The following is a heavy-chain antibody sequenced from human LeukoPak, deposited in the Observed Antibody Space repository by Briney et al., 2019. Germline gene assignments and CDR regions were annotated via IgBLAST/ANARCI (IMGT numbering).Heavy chain of an antibody. J-gene: IGHJ3*02. D-gene: IGHD1-26*01. CDR1: GGSISSYY. CDR2: IYYSGST. Sequence: TSETLSLTCTVSGGSISSYYWSWIRQPPGKGPEWIGYIYYSGSTNYNPSLKSRVTISVDTSKNQFSLKLSSVTAADTAVYYCARAPLVGAEEDAFDIWGQGTMVTVSS. V-gene: IGHV4-59*01. CDR3: ARAPLVGAEEDAFDI.